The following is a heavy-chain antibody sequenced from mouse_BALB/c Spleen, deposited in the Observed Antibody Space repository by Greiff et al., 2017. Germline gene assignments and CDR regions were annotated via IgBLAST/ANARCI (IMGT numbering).Heavy chain of an antibody. CDR2: INPYNDGT. CDR3: ARERGITTVVATRNAMDY. D-gene: IGHD1-1*01. V-gene: IGHV1-14*01. Sequence: VQLKQSGPELVKPGASVKMSCKASGYTFTSYVMHWVKQKPGQGLEWIGYINPYNDGTKYNEKFKGKATLTSDKSSSTAYMELSSLTSEDSAVYYCARERGITTVVATRNAMDYWGQGTSVTVSS. CDR1: GYTFTSYV. J-gene: IGHJ4*01.